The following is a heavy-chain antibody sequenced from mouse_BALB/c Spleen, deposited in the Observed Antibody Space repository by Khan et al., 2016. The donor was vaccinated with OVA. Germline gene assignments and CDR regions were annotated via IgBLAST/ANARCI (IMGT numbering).Heavy chain of an antibody. V-gene: IGHV1S137*01. CDR2: ISTYYGDA. CDR3: VRGGGKARVAY. J-gene: IGHJ3*01. Sequence: QVQLQQSGAELVRPGVSVKISCKGSGYTFTDFAMHWMKQSHAKSLEWLGVISTYYGDADYNHKFRDKATMTVDKSSSTAYMELAGLTPADSAIYYCVRGGGKARVAYWGQGTLVTVSA. D-gene: IGHD1-1*02. CDR1: GYTFTDFA.